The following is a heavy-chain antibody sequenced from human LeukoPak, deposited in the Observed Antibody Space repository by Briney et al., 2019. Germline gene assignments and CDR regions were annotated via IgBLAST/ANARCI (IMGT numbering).Heavy chain of an antibody. CDR3: ARSDYDFLYYGMDV. V-gene: IGHV4-59*08. Sequence: SETLSLTCTVSGGSISIYYWSWIRQPPGKGLEWIGYIYYSGSTNYNPSLKSRVTISVDTSKNQFSLKLSSVTAADTAVYYCARSDYDFLYYGMDVWGQGTTVTVSS. CDR1: GGSISIYY. J-gene: IGHJ6*02. D-gene: IGHD3-3*01. CDR2: IYYSGST.